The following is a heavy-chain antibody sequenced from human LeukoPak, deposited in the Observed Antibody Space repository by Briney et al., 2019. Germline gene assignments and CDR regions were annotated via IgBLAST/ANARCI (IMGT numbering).Heavy chain of an antibody. CDR3: ARDPRDGGYDYGHYYYYYGMDV. CDR1: GYTFTSYG. D-gene: IGHD5-12*01. Sequence: GASVKVFCKASGYTFTSYGISWVRQAPGQGLEWMGWISAYNGNTNYAQKLQGRVTMTTDTSTSTAYMELSSLRSEDTAVYYCARDPRDGGYDYGHYYYYYGMDVRGQGTTVTVSS. V-gene: IGHV1-18*01. J-gene: IGHJ6*02. CDR2: ISAYNGNT.